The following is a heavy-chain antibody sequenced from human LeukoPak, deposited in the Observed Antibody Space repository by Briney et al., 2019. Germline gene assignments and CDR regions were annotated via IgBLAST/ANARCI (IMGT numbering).Heavy chain of an antibody. V-gene: IGHV1-2*02. J-gene: IGHJ4*02. Sequence: ASVKVSCKASGYTFTGYYMHWVRQAPGQGLEWMGWINPNSGGTNYAQKFQGRVTMTRDTSISTAYMEQSRLRSDDTAVYYCARSRQNYDFWSGFDYWGQGTLVTVSS. D-gene: IGHD3-3*01. CDR1: GYTFTGYY. CDR3: ARSRQNYDFWSGFDY. CDR2: INPNSGGT.